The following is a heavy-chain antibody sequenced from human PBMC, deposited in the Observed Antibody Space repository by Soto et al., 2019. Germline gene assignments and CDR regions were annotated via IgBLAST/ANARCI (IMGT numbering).Heavy chain of an antibody. J-gene: IGHJ4*02. CDR2: INGVGGTT. CDR1: GSIVSSHE. Sequence: PGGSLRLSCTASGSIVSSHEVNWFRQAPGKGLEWLSYINGVGGTTYYADSVKGRFIVSRDNAENSFHLQMNSLRAEDTAVYYCARETPHCGGDCLDYWGQGTLVTVSS. D-gene: IGHD2-21*02. CDR3: ARETPHCGGDCLDY. V-gene: IGHV3-48*03.